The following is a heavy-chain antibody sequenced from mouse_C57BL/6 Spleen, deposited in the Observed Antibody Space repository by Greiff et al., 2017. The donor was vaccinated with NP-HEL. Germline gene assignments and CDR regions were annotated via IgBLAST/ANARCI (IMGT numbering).Heavy chain of an antibody. D-gene: IGHD1-1*01. J-gene: IGHJ2*01. CDR2: ISYDGSN. CDR1: GYSITSGYY. CDR3: ARRITTVVAPFDY. V-gene: IGHV3-6*01. Sequence: EVQLQESGPGLVKPSQSLSLTCSVTGYSITSGYYWNWIRQFPGNKLEWMGYISYDGSNNYNPSLKNRISITRDTSKNQFFLKLTSVTPEDTATYYCARRITTVVAPFDYWGQGTTLTVSS.